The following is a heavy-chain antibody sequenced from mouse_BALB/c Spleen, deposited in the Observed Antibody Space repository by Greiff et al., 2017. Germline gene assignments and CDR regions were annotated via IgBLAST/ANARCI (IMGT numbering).Heavy chain of an antibody. CDR3: ARADYDPYYFDY. D-gene: IGHD2-4*01. V-gene: IGHV1-4*02. J-gene: IGHJ2*01. CDR1: GYTFTSYT. CDR2: INPSSGYT. Sequence: VKLQESAAELARPGASVKMSCKASGYTFTSYTMHWVKQRPGQGLEWIGYINPSSGYTEYNQKFKDKTTLTADKSSSTAYMQLSSLTSEDSAVYYCARADYDPYYFDYWGQGTTLTVSS.